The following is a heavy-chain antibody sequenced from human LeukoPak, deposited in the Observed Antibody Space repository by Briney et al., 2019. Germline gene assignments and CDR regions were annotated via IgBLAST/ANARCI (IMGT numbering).Heavy chain of an antibody. Sequence: ASVKVSCKAPGYSFTSYDINWVRQATGQGLEWLGWMNSNSGNTGYARTFQGRVTMTRSTSITTAFLDLSSLGFEDTAVYYCTRATFGNYNFDYWGQGTLVTVSS. CDR3: TRATFGNYNFDY. CDR2: MNSNSGNT. V-gene: IGHV1-8*01. J-gene: IGHJ4*02. D-gene: IGHD1-7*01. CDR1: GYSFTSYD.